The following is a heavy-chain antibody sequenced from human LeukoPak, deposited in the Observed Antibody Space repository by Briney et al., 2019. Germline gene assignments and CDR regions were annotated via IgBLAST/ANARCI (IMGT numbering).Heavy chain of an antibody. V-gene: IGHV3-74*01. Sequence: GGSLRLSCAASGFIFSSYWMHWVRQAPGKGLVWVSRINSDGSSTSYADSVKGRFTISRDNAKNTLSLQMNSLRADDTAVYYCARYSSSWHAIDYWGQGTLVTVSS. CDR1: GFIFSSYW. CDR3: ARYSSSWHAIDY. CDR2: INSDGSST. J-gene: IGHJ4*02. D-gene: IGHD6-13*01.